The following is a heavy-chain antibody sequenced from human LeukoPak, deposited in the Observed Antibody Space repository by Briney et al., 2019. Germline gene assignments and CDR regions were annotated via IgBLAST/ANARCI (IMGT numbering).Heavy chain of an antibody. V-gene: IGHV3-74*01. Sequence: GGSLRLSCAASGFTFSAYSMNWVRQAPGKGLVWVSRIKSDGKTNYADSVKGRFTISRDNAKNTVSLQMNSLRAEDTGVYYCARAPSEIGGYYPEYFRHWGQGTLVTVSS. CDR2: IKSDGKT. CDR1: GFTFSAYS. J-gene: IGHJ1*01. D-gene: IGHD3-22*01. CDR3: ARAPSEIGGYYPEYFRH.